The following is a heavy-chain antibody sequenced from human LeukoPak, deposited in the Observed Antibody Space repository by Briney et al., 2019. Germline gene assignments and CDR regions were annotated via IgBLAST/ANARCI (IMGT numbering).Heavy chain of an antibody. CDR3: ARSGGSSSLGY. CDR1: GFTFSSYW. D-gene: IGHD6-6*01. V-gene: IGHV3-74*01. Sequence: GGSLRLSCAASGFTFSSYWMHWVRQARGKWLVWVSHINTDGGSTTYADSVKGRLTISRDNAKNTLYLQMNSLRAEDTAVYYCARSGGSSSLGYWGQGTLVTVSS. J-gene: IGHJ4*02. CDR2: INTDGGST.